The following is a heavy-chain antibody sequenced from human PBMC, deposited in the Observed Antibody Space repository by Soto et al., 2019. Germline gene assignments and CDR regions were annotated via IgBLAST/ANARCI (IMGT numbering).Heavy chain of an antibody. Sequence: QVQLVQSGAEVKRPGASVNVSCKASGYAFTSYDINWVRQATGQGLERMGWMNPNSGNTGYAQKFQGRVTMTNNTSISTAYMELSSLRSEDTAVYYCARESVGWFDPWGQGTLVTVSS. CDR1: GYAFTSYD. CDR2: MNPNSGNT. J-gene: IGHJ5*02. D-gene: IGHD1-26*01. CDR3: ARESVGWFDP. V-gene: IGHV1-8*01.